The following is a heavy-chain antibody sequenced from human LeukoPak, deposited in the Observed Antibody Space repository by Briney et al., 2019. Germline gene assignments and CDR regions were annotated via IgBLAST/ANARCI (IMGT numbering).Heavy chain of an antibody. Sequence: ASVKVSCKASGGTFSSYAISWVRQAPRQGLEWMGGIIPIFGTANYAQKFQGRVTITADESTSTAYMELSSLRSEDTAVYYCARDGQSGYFDYWGQGTLVTVSS. D-gene: IGHD2-15*01. CDR1: GGTFSSYA. CDR2: IIPIFGTA. V-gene: IGHV1-69*13. CDR3: ARDGQSGYFDY. J-gene: IGHJ4*02.